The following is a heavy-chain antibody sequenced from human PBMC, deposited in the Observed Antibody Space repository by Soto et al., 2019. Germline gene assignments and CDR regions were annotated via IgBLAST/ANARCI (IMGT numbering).Heavy chain of an antibody. CDR2: IYYSGST. V-gene: IGHV4-31*03. CDR1: GGSISSGGYY. Sequence: SETLSLTCTVSGGSISSGGYYWSWIRQHPGKGLEWIGYIYYSGSTYYNPSLKSRGTISVDTSKNQFSLKLSSVTAADTAVYYCARVAPDLTGNFDYWGQGTLVTVSS. CDR3: ARVAPDLTGNFDY. J-gene: IGHJ4*02. D-gene: IGHD3-10*01.